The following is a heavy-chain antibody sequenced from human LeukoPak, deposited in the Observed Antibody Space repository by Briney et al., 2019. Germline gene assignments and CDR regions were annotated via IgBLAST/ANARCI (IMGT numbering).Heavy chain of an antibody. CDR2: IKSKIDGGTT. D-gene: IGHD3-10*01. J-gene: IGHJ6*03. Sequence: GGSLRLSCAASGFTFTNAWMSWVRQAPGKGLEWVGRIKSKIDGGTTDYAAPVKGRFTISRGDSKNTLYLQMNSLKTEDTAVYYCTTAHYYGSGSYSDNYYYYYMDVWGKGTTVTVSS. V-gene: IGHV3-15*01. CDR3: TTAHYYGSGSYSDNYYYYYMDV. CDR1: GFTFTNAW.